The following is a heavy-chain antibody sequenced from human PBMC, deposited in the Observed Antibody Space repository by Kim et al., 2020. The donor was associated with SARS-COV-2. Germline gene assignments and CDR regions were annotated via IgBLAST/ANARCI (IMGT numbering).Heavy chain of an antibody. J-gene: IGHJ4*02. CDR3: AREAPYYFDY. Sequence: GGSLRLSCAASGLTVSTYAMHWVRQAPGKGLEWVAVISYDGSNKYYVDSVKGRFTISRDNSKNTLYLQMNSLRAEDTAFYYCAREAPYYFDYWGQGTLVTVSS. CDR1: GLTVSTYA. CDR2: ISYDGSNK. V-gene: IGHV3-30*04.